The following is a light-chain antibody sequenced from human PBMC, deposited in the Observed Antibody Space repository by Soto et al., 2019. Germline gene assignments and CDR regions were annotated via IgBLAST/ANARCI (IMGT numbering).Light chain of an antibody. CDR2: KAS. CDR1: QSISSG. Sequence: DIQMTQSPSTLSASVGDRVTITCRASQSISSGLAWYQQKPGKAPKLLIYKASSLESGVPSRFSGSGSGTEFPLNISSLQPDDFATYYCQQYNTYPWTFGQGTKVEIK. J-gene: IGKJ1*01. CDR3: QQYNTYPWT. V-gene: IGKV1-5*03.